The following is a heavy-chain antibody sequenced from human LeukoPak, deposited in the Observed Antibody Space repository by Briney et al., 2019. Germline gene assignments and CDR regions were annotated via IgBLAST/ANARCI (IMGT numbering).Heavy chain of an antibody. V-gene: IGHV1-18*01. CDR3: ARGYSSSWPHYYFDY. D-gene: IGHD6-13*01. Sequence: ASVKVSCKASGYTFTSYGISWVRQAPGQGLEWMGWISAYNGNTNYAQKLQGRVTMTTDTSTSTAYMELRSLRSDDTAVYYCARGYSSSWPHYYFDYWGQGTLVTLSS. J-gene: IGHJ4*02. CDR2: ISAYNGNT. CDR1: GYTFTSYG.